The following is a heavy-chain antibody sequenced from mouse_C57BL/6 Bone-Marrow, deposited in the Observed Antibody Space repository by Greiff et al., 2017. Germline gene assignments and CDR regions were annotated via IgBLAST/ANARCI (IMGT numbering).Heavy chain of an antibody. CDR2: IHPNSGST. CDR3: ARGSSGLFAY. CDR1: GYTFTSYW. Sequence: QVHVKQPGAELVKPGASVKLSCKASGYTFTSYWMHWVKQRPGQGLEWIGMIHPNSGSTNYNEKFKSKATLTVDKASSTAYMQLSSLTSEDSAVYYWARGSSGLFAYWGQGTLVTVSA. D-gene: IGHD1-1*01. J-gene: IGHJ3*01. V-gene: IGHV1-64*01.